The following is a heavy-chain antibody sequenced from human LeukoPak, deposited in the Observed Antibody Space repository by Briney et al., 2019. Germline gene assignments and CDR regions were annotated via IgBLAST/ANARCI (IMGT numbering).Heavy chain of an antibody. CDR3: ASPPSGWAPFAY. J-gene: IGHJ4*02. V-gene: IGHV3-66*01. D-gene: IGHD6-19*01. Sequence: PGGSLRLSCAASGFTVSSNYMSWGRQAPGKGLEWGSVVFRGGSTYYVDSVKGRFTISRDNSKKTLYLQMNTLRADHTATSYCASPPSGWAPFAYWGKGTLVTVSS. CDR1: GFTVSSNY. CDR2: VFRGGST.